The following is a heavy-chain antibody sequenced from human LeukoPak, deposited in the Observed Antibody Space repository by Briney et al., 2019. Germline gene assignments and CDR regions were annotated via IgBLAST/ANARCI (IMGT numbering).Heavy chain of an antibody. CDR3: ARQSGDGLDAFDI. CDR2: INPDDSEI. D-gene: IGHD3-10*01. Sequence: GESLKISCKGSGYSFTNYWIGWVRQTPGKGLEWMGIINPDDSEIKYSPSLQGQVTISADKSISTAYLQWSSLKASDTAMYYCARQSGDGLDAFDIWGQGTMVTVSS. CDR1: GYSFTNYW. V-gene: IGHV5-51*01. J-gene: IGHJ3*02.